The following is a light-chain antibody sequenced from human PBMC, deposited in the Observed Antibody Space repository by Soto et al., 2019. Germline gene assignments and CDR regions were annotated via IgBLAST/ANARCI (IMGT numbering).Light chain of an antibody. Sequence: DIVLTQSPLSLPVTPGEPASISCKSSQSLLYSSEYNYLDRYLQKPGQSPQLLIYLGSNRASGVPDRFSGSGSGTDFTLKISRVEAEDVGVYYCMQALQTPRTFGQGTKVEIK. CDR3: MQALQTPRT. CDR1: QSLLYSSEYNY. J-gene: IGKJ1*01. CDR2: LGS. V-gene: IGKV2-28*01.